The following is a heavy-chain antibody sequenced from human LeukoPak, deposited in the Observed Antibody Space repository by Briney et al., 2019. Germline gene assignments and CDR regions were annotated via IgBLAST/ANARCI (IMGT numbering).Heavy chain of an antibody. CDR1: GGTFSSYT. CDR2: IIPIFGTA. D-gene: IGHD3-3*01. Sequence: SVRVSCKASGGTFSSYTISWVRQAPGQGLEWMGGIIPIFGTANYAQKFQGRVTITADESTSTAYMELSSLRSEDTAVYYCARAPITIFGVVIYYYYGMDVWGQGTTVTVSS. V-gene: IGHV1-69*13. J-gene: IGHJ6*02. CDR3: ARAPITIFGVVIYYYYGMDV.